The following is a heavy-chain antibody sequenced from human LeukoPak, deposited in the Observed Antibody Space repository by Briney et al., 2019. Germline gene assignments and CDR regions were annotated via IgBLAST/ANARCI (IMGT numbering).Heavy chain of an antibody. J-gene: IGHJ4*02. D-gene: IGHD3-3*01. CDR3: ARTISRGYFDY. V-gene: IGHV3-11*04. CDR1: AFTFTDYY. Sequence: PGGSLRLSCAASAFTFTDYYISWMRQAPGKGLEWISYISSSGTATSHADSVKGRFTISRDNAKNSLYLQMNSLRAEDTAVYYCARTISRGYFDYWGQGTLVTVSS. CDR2: ISSSGTAT.